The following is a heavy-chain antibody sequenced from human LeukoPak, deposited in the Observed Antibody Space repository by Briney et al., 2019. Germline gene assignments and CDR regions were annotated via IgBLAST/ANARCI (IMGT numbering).Heavy chain of an antibody. Sequence: PGGSLRLSCAASGFTFSSYAMSWVRQAPGKGLEWVSAISGSGGSTYYADSVRGRFTISRDNSKNTLYLQMNSLRAEDTAVYYRARYSSSAYFDYWGQGTLVTVSS. D-gene: IGHD6-6*01. CDR3: ARYSSSAYFDY. CDR2: ISGSGGST. V-gene: IGHV3-23*01. CDR1: GFTFSSYA. J-gene: IGHJ4*02.